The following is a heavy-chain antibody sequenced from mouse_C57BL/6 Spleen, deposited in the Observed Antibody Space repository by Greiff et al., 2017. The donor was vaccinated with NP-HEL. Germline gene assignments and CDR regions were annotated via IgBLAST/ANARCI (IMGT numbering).Heavy chain of an antibody. CDR3: ARRYYYGNYAMDY. Sequence: EVQLEESGGGLVKPGGSLKLSCAASGFTFSDYGMHWVRQAPEKGLEWVAYISSGSSTIYYADTVKGRFTISRDNAKNTLFLQMTSLRSEDTAMYYCARRYYYGNYAMDYWGQGTSVTVSS. CDR1: GFTFSDYG. CDR2: ISSGSSTI. V-gene: IGHV5-17*01. J-gene: IGHJ4*01. D-gene: IGHD1-1*01.